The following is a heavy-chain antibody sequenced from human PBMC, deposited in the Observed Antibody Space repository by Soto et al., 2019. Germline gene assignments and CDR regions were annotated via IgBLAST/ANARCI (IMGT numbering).Heavy chain of an antibody. D-gene: IGHD2-2*02. CDR2: IYYSGRT. J-gene: IGHJ5*02. CDR1: GGSISSYY. V-gene: IGHV4-59*01. Sequence: QVQLQESGPGLVKPSETLSLTCTVSGGSISSYYWSWIRQPPGKGLEWIGYIYYSGRTNYNPTLKSRVTLSVDTSKNQFSLKLSSVTAADTAVYYCARGYCSSTSCYIWDNWFDPWGQGTLVTVSS. CDR3: ARGYCSSTSCYIWDNWFDP.